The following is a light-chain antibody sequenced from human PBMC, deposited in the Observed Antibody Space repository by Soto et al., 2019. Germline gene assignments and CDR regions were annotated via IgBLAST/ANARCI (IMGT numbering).Light chain of an antibody. Sequence: DIQMTQSPSSLSASVGDRVTITCQASQDISNYLNWYQQKPGKAPKILIPDASILESGVPSRFSGTGSGTEFTLTISSLQPDDFATYFCQQYNSFSLITFGQGTRLEI. CDR2: DAS. CDR1: QDISNY. V-gene: IGKV1-33*01. CDR3: QQYNSFSLIT. J-gene: IGKJ5*01.